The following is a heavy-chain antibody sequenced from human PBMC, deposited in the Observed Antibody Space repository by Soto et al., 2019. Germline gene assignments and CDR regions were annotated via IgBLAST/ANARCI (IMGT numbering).Heavy chain of an antibody. CDR1: GFTFSSYV. Sequence: EVRLLESGGGLVQPGGSLRLSCAASGFTFSSYVMNWVRQSPGGGLEWVSTIGPRGIGTYYADSVKGRFTISRDNSKTSLYLQMNSLRAEDTAVYFCVKSLPAAGADYWGQGTLVTVSS. CDR3: VKSLPAAGADY. J-gene: IGHJ4*02. V-gene: IGHV3-23*01. CDR2: IGPRGIGT. D-gene: IGHD6-13*01.